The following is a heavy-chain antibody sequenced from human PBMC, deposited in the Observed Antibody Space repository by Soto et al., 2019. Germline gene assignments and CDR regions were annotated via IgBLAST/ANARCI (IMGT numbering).Heavy chain of an antibody. CDR3: AGRQSSVDPHEPNWFDP. D-gene: IGHD2-15*01. J-gene: IGHJ5*02. CDR2: IIPIFGTA. CDR1: GGTFSSYA. Sequence: QVQLVQSGAEVKKPGSSVKVSCKASGGTFSSYAISWVRQAPGQGLEWMGGIIPIFGTANYAQKFQGRVTITADESTSTAYMELSSLRSEGTAVYYCAGRQSSVDPHEPNWFDPWGQGTLVTVSS. V-gene: IGHV1-69*12.